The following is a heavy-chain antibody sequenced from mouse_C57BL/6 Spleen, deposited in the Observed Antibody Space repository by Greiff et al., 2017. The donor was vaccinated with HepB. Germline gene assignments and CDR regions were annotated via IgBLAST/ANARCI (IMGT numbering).Heavy chain of an antibody. Sequence: VQLQQSGAELVRPGTSVKVSCKASGYAFTNYLIEWVKQRPGQGLEWIGVINPGSGGTNYNEKFKGKATLTADKSSSTAYMQLSSLTSEDSAVYFCERGYYGSSFDYWGQGTTLTVSS. D-gene: IGHD1-1*01. CDR1: GYAFTNYL. CDR3: ERGYYGSSFDY. CDR2: INPGSGGT. J-gene: IGHJ2*01. V-gene: IGHV1-54*01.